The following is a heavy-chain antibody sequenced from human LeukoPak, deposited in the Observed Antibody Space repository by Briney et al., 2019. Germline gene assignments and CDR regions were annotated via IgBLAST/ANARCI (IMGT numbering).Heavy chain of an antibody. CDR1: GYTFSGHY. Sequence: ASVKVSCKASGYTFSGHYMHWVRQAPGQGLEWMGWIYPNSGGTNYAQKFQGRVTMTRDTSISTAYMELRRLKSDDTAMYYCARVVGFGDYPFDYWGQGALVTVSS. CDR2: IYPNSGGT. J-gene: IGHJ4*02. V-gene: IGHV1-2*02. CDR3: ARVVGFGDYPFDY. D-gene: IGHD4-17*01.